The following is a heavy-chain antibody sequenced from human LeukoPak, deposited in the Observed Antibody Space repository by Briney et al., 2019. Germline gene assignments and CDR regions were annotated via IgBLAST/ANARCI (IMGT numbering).Heavy chain of an antibody. D-gene: IGHD3-22*01. J-gene: IGHJ5*02. V-gene: IGHV3-48*01. CDR1: GFSFSTYS. CDR2: ISGSGGSI. Sequence: GGSLRLSCAASGFSFSTYSMNWIRQAPGKGLEWISYISGSGGSIFTGDSVRGRFTISRDNGNNSLFLQMNTLRAEDTAVYYCARGRYYDTSAYNYFDPWGQGTLVTVSS. CDR3: ARGRYYDTSAYNYFDP.